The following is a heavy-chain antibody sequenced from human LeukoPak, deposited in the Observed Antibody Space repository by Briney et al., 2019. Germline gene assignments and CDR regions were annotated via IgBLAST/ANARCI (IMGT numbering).Heavy chain of an antibody. J-gene: IGHJ4*02. CDR2: IYYRGGT. CDR3: ARGGTTVIAPVY. V-gene: IGHV4-30-4*01. D-gene: IGHD4-23*01. Sequence: SQTLSLTCTASGGSISSDGYYWSWIRQPPGEGLEWIGYIYYRGGTYYNPSLRSRVTISVDTSKNQFSLKLSSVTAADTAVYYCARGGTTVIAPVYWGQGTLVTVSS. CDR1: GGSISSDGYY.